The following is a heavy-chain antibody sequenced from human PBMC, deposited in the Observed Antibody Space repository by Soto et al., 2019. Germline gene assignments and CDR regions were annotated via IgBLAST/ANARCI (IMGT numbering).Heavy chain of an antibody. V-gene: IGHV4-59*01. CDR3: ARELPDFWSGYRNWFDP. J-gene: IGHJ5*02. D-gene: IGHD3-3*01. Sequence: SETLSLTCTVSGGSISSYYWSWIRQPPGKGLEWIGYIYYSGSTNYNPSLKSRVSISVDRDKNQFSLQLSSVTAADTAVYYYARELPDFWSGYRNWFDPWGQGTLVTVSS. CDR1: GGSISSYY. CDR2: IYYSGST.